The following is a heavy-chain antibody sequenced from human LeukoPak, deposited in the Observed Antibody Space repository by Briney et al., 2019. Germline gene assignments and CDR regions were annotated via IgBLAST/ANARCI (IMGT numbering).Heavy chain of an antibody. J-gene: IGHJ4*02. CDR3: AKIDAY. Sequence: GLVWVSRINSDGSITNYADSVKGRFTISRDNAKNTLYLQMSSLRAEDTAVYYCAKIDAYWGQGTLVTVSS. V-gene: IGHV3-74*01. CDR2: INSDGSIT.